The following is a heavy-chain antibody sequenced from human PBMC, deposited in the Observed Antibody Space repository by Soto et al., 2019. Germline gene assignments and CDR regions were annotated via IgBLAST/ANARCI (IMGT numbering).Heavy chain of an antibody. Sequence: GGSLILSCAASGFTFSSYWMHWVRQASGKGLVWVSRINSDGSSTSYADSVKGRFTISRDNAKNTLYLQMNSLRAEDTAVYYCVRTSLVVAAATREDYWGQGTLVTVSS. CDR3: VRTSLVVAAATREDY. CDR2: INSDGSST. V-gene: IGHV3-74*01. D-gene: IGHD2-15*01. CDR1: GFTFSSYW. J-gene: IGHJ4*02.